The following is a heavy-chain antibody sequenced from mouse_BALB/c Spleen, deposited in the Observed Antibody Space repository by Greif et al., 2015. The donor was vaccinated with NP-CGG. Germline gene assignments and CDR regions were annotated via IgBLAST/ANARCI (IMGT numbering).Heavy chain of an antibody. CDR3: VQYKYYSYALES. CDR1: GYAFSSYW. D-gene: IGHD1-1*01. J-gene: IGHJ4*01. V-gene: IGHV1-80*01. Sequence: VNLVESGAELVRPGSSVKISCRASGYAFSSYWMNWVKQRPGQGLEWIGQIYPGDGDTNYNGKFKGKATLTADKSSSAAYTQLIRLSPVNSPGYFCVQYKYYSYALESWGHGTS. CDR2: IYPGDGDT.